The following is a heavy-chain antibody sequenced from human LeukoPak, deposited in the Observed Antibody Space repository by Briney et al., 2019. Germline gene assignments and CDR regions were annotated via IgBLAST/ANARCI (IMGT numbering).Heavy chain of an antibody. D-gene: IGHD1-26*01. CDR3: ARGQGATVPQVGKNRFDP. CDR1: IDSFSNYH. Sequence: SETLSLTCAVYIDSFSNYHWNWIRQTPSKGLEWIGEVNEVGGTNISPSLRNRVILSVDTSKNQFFLKLISVTVADTAVYYCARGQGATVPQVGKNRFDPWGQGTRVTVSS. CDR2: VNEVGGT. V-gene: IGHV4-34*01. J-gene: IGHJ5*02.